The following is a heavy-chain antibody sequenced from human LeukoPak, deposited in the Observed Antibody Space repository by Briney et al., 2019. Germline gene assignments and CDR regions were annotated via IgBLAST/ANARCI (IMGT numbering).Heavy chain of an antibody. V-gene: IGHV1-18*01. CDR3: ARIQSRIIAARPGNPAFDY. CDR1: GYTFTSYD. Sequence: GASVKVSCKASGYTFTSYDISWVRQAPGQGLEWMGWISTDNDNTHHAQKLQGRVTMTTDTSTSTVYMELKSLRSDDTAVYYCARIQSRIIAARPGNPAFDYWGRGTLVTVSS. D-gene: IGHD6-6*01. J-gene: IGHJ4*02. CDR2: ISTDNDNT.